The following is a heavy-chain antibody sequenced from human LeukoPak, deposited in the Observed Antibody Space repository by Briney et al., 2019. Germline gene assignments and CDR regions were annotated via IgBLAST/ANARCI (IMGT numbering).Heavy chain of an antibody. CDR2: ISGSGGST. V-gene: IGHV3-23*01. CDR3: ARTDCSSTSCFFAFDI. J-gene: IGHJ3*02. D-gene: IGHD2-2*01. CDR1: GFTFSTYA. Sequence: RGSLRLSCAASGFTFSTYAMTWVRQAPGQGLEWVSVISGSGGSTFYADSVKGRFPISRDNSKNTLYLQMNGLRAEDTAIYYCARTDCSSTSCFFAFDIWGQGTMVTVSS.